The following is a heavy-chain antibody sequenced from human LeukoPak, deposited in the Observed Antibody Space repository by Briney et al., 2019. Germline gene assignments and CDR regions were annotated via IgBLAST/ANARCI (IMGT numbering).Heavy chain of an antibody. CDR2: IRYDGSNK. D-gene: IGHD2-2*01. CDR1: GVTFSSYG. Sequence: GGSLRLSCAASGVTFSSYGMHWVRQAPGKGLEWVAFIRYDGSNKYYADSVKGRFTISRDNSKNTLHLQMNSLRTEDTAVYYCAQLTDTSPSYWGQGTQVTVSS. CDR3: AQLTDTSPSY. V-gene: IGHV3-30*02. J-gene: IGHJ4*02.